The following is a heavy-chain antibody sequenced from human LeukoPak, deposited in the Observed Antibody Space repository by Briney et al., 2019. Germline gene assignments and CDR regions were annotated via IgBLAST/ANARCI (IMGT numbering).Heavy chain of an antibody. V-gene: IGHV3-7*01. CDR2: IKKDGSEK. CDR3: ARGGPSWIQRYYFDY. J-gene: IGHJ4*02. Sequence: GGSLRLSCAASGFTFSSYWMSWVRQAPGKGLEWVANIKKDGSEKYYVDSVKGRFTISRDNAKNSLYLQMNSLRAEDTAVYYCARGGPSWIQRYYFDYWGQGTLVTVSS. D-gene: IGHD5-18*01. CDR1: GFTFSSYW.